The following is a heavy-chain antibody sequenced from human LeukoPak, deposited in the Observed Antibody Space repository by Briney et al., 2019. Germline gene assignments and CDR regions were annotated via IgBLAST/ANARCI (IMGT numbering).Heavy chain of an antibody. V-gene: IGHV3-30*02. CDR1: GFTFSSYG. D-gene: IGHD6-19*01. CDR3: ATGYSSGWYGRLDY. J-gene: IGHJ4*02. Sequence: QVQLVESGGGVVQPGGSLRLSCAASGFTFSSYGMHWVRQAPGKGLEWVAFIRYDGSNKYYADSVKARFTLSRDNSKNTMYLQMNTLRAEDTAVYYCATGYSSGWYGRLDYWAQGTLVTVSS. CDR2: IRYDGSNK.